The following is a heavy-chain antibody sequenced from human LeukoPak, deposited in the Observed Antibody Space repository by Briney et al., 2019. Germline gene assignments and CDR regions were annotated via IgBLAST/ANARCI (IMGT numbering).Heavy chain of an antibody. Sequence: SVKVSCKASGGTFSSYAISWVRQAPGQGLEWMGGIIPIFGTANYAQKFQGRVTITTDESTSTAYMELSSLRSEDTAVYYCARSRYYDSSGYYWGFDYWGQGALVTVSS. D-gene: IGHD3-22*01. J-gene: IGHJ4*02. CDR3: ARSRYYDSSGYYWGFDY. V-gene: IGHV1-69*05. CDR1: GGTFSSYA. CDR2: IIPIFGTA.